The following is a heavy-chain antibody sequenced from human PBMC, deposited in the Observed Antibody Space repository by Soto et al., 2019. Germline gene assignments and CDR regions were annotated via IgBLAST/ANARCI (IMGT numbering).Heavy chain of an antibody. Sequence: QVQLVQSGAEVKKPGASVKVSCKASGYTFTSYGISWVRQAPGQGRELMGWISAYNGNPTSAQKLQGRVTRTTDTPTSTAYMELRSLRSDDTAVYYCARDLAVGLVDYWGQGTLVTFSS. CDR3: ARDLAVGLVDY. V-gene: IGHV1-18*01. D-gene: IGHD6-6*01. J-gene: IGHJ4*02. CDR2: ISAYNGNP. CDR1: GYTFTSYG.